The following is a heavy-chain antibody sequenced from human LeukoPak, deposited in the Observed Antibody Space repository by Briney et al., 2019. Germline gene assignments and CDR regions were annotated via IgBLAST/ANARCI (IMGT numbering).Heavy chain of an antibody. J-gene: IGHJ4*02. CDR3: TRIKYSTSWSGDY. V-gene: IGHV3-30*19. CDR1: GFIFTSYG. Sequence: TGGSLRLSCVASGFIFTSYGMHWVRQAPGKGLQWVALISSNGNKERYADSVKGRFSISRDNSKNTMYLRMNSLRAEDTAIYYCTRIKYSTSWSGDYWGQGALVTVSS. D-gene: IGHD6-13*01. CDR2: ISSNGNKE.